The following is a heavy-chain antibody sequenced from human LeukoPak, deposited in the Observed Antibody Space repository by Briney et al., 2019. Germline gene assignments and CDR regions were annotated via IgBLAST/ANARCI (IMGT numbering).Heavy chain of an antibody. V-gene: IGHV3-30*18. CDR3: AKDRPPYSSGWFFDY. CDR2: ISYDGSNK. D-gene: IGHD6-19*01. J-gene: IGHJ4*02. CDR1: GFTFSSYG. Sequence: PGRSLRLSCAATGFTFSSYGMHWVRQAPGKGLEWVAVISYDGSNKYYADSVKGRFTISRDNSKNTLYLQMNSLRAVDTAVYYCAKDRPPYSSGWFFDYWGQGTLVTVSS.